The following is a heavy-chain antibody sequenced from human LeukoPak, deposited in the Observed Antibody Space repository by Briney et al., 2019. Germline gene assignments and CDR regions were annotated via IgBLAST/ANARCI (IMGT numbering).Heavy chain of an antibody. D-gene: IGHD3-10*02. CDR3: ARDPNVLGITPYYFDF. V-gene: IGHV3-21*01. Sequence: GGSLRLSCAASGFTFSDYTMTWVRQAPGKGLEWVASISSDSSYIDYADSVKGRFNISRDNAKNSLFLKTDTLRGDDTGIYYCARDPNVLGITPYYFDFWGQGPLVPVSS. J-gene: IGHJ4*02. CDR2: ISSDSSYI. CDR1: GFTFSDYT.